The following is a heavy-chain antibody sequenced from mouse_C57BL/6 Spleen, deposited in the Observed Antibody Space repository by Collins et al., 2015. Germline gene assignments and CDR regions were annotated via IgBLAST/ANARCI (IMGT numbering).Heavy chain of an antibody. D-gene: IGHD2-5*01. Sequence: EVKLLQSGGGLVQPGGSLKLSCAASGIDFSRYWMSWVRRAPGEGLEWIGEINPDSRTVKYAPSLKDKFIISRDNAKNTLYLQVSKVRSEDTSLYYCATYSNYWYFDVWGTGTTVTVSS. CDR2: INPDSRTV. CDR3: ATYSNYWYFDV. CDR1: GIDFSRYW. V-gene: IGHV4-1*01. J-gene: IGHJ1*03.